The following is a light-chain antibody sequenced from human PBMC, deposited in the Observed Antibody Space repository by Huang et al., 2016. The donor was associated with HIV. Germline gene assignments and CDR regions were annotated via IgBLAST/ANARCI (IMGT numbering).Light chain of an antibody. V-gene: IGKV3-20*01. CDR3: QQYALSPWT. CDR1: QTVSNDY. J-gene: IGKJ1*01. Sequence: EIVLTQSPGTLSLSPGQRRTLSCRASQTVSNDYLAWYQQKPGQSPRLLIYAASTRAAGIPDRFSGSGSGTDFILTVSRLEPEDSAVYYCQQYALSPWTFGHGTKVEI. CDR2: AAS.